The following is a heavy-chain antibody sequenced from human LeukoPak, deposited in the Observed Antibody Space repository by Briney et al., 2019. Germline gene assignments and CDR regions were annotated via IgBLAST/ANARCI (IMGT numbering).Heavy chain of an antibody. Sequence: GGSLRLSCAASGFTFSGSAMHWVRQPSGKGLAWVGRIRSKANSYATAYAASVKGRFTISRDDSKNTAYLQMNSLKTEDTAVYYCTLSSGWYGGDYWGQGTLVTVSS. CDR3: TLSSGWYGGDY. J-gene: IGHJ4*02. CDR1: GFTFSGSA. V-gene: IGHV3-73*01. CDR2: IRSKANSYAT. D-gene: IGHD6-19*01.